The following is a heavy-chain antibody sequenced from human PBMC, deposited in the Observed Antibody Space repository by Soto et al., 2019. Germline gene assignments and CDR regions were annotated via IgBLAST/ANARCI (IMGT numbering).Heavy chain of an antibody. V-gene: IGHV5-10-1*03. CDR1: GYSFTSYW. CDR3: ARHPYSSTRRPGEGY. CDR2: IDPSDSYT. D-gene: IGHD6-13*01. J-gene: IGHJ4*02. Sequence: EVQLVQSGAEVKKPGESLRISCKGSGYSFTSYWISWVRQMPGKGLEWMGRIDPSDSYTNYSPSFQGHVTISADKSISTAYLQWSSLKASDTAMYYCARHPYSSTRRPGEGYWGQGTLVTVSS.